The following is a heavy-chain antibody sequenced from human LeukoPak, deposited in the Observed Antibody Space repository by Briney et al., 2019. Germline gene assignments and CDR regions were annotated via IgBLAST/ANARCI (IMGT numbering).Heavy chain of an antibody. D-gene: IGHD2-21*02. J-gene: IGHJ4*02. Sequence: GRSLRRSCAASGFTFSSYAIHWVRQAPGKGLEWVAVISYDGSEKYFADSVKGRFTISRDNSKNTLYLQMNSLRAEDTAVYYCAKDLHCGGDCYPSFDYWGQGTLVTVSS. V-gene: IGHV3-30*18. CDR1: GFTFSSYA. CDR2: ISYDGSEK. CDR3: AKDLHCGGDCYPSFDY.